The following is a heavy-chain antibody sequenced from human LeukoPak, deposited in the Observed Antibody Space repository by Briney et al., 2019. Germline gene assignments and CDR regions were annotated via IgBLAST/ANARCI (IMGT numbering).Heavy chain of an antibody. D-gene: IGHD3-3*01. CDR1: GFTFSDYY. J-gene: IGHJ6*03. Sequence: GGSLRLSCAASGFTFSDYYMSWIRQAPGKGLEWVSYISSSGSTIYYADSVKGRFSISRDNAKNSLYLQMNSLRAEDTAVYYCARGHDFWSGYGPRPDYYYMDVWGKGTTVTVSS. CDR3: ARGHDFWSGYGPRPDYYYMDV. CDR2: ISSSGSTI. V-gene: IGHV3-11*01.